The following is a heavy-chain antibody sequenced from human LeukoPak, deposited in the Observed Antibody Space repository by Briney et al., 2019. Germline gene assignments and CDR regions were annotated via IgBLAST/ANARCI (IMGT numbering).Heavy chain of an antibody. CDR2: ISSSGSTI. Sequence: GGSLSLSCAASGFTFSDYYMSWIRQAPGKGLEWVSYISSSGSTIYYADSVKGRFTISRDNAKNSLYLQMNSLRAEDTAVYYCARDFRYSDYYDSSGYFDYWGQGTLVAVSS. CDR1: GFTFSDYY. CDR3: ARDFRYSDYYDSSGYFDY. D-gene: IGHD3-22*01. J-gene: IGHJ4*02. V-gene: IGHV3-11*04.